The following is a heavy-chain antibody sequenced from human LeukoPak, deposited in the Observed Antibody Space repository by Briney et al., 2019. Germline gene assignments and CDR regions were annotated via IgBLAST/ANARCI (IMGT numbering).Heavy chain of an antibody. D-gene: IGHD6-13*01. CDR2: IDNSGST. Sequence: SSETLSLTCAVYGGSFSGYYWSWLRQPPGKGLEWIGSIDNSGSTYYNPSLKSRVTISADTSKAQFSLKLSSITAADTAFYYCARPPGIAAAWFGPWGQGTLVTVSS. CDR3: ARPPGIAAAWFGP. CDR1: GGSFSGYY. J-gene: IGHJ5*02. V-gene: IGHV4-34*01.